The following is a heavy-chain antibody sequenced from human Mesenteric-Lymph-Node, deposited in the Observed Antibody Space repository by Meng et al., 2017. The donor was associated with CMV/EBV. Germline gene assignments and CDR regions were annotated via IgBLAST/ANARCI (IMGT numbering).Heavy chain of an antibody. CDR3: ARAGDGYWDY. D-gene: IGHD5-24*01. CDR1: GFMFSDSY. J-gene: IGHJ4*02. CDR2: ISSSGSTI. Sequence: GESLKISCAASGFMFSDSYMSWIRQAPGKGLEWVSYISSSGSTIYYADSVKGRFSISRDNAKNSLYLQMNSLRAEDTAVYYCARAGDGYWDYWGQGTLVTVSS. V-gene: IGHV3-11*04.